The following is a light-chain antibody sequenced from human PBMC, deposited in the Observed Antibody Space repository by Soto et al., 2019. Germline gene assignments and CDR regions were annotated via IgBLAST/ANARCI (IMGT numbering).Light chain of an antibody. CDR2: GNV. CDR1: SSNIGAGYD. V-gene: IGLV1-40*01. CDR3: KSHDNSLSGLDVV. Sequence: QSAQTHSPSVSWAPGHMVTISCTGSSSNIGAGYDVYWYQQLPGTAPKLLIYGNVNRPSGVPDRFSGSKSGTSASLAITGLQAEDEADYYCKSHDNSLSGLDVVFGGGTKVTVL. J-gene: IGLJ2*01.